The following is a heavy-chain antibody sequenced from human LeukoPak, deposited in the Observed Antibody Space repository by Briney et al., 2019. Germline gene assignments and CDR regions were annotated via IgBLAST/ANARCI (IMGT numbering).Heavy chain of an antibody. CDR2: ISASGGGT. D-gene: IGHD3-10*01. CDR3: AKAYGSGSYYNANWFDS. J-gene: IGHJ5*01. Sequence: GTSLRLSCAASGFTFTNYAMSWVRQAPGKGLEWVSGISASGGGTYYADSVKGRFTISRDNSKNTLYLQMSSLRAEDTALYYCAKAYGSGSYYNANWFDSWGQGTLVTVSS. V-gene: IGHV3-23*01. CDR1: GFTFTNYA.